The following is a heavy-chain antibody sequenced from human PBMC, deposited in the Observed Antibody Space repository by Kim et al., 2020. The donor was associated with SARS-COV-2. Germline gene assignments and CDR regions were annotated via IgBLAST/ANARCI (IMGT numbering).Heavy chain of an antibody. D-gene: IGHD2-15*01. CDR2: T. CDR3: ARDVAQTAFDI. J-gene: IGHJ3*02. V-gene: IGHV1-18*01. Sequence: TNYAQKLQGRVTMTTETSTSTAYMELRSLRSDDTAVYYCARDVAQTAFDIWGQGTMVTVSS.